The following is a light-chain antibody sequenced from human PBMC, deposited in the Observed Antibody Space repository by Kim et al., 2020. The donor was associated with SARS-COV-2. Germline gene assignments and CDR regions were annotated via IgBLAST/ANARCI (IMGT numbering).Light chain of an antibody. CDR1: QSISSRY. CDR2: GTS. V-gene: IGKV3-20*01. J-gene: IGKJ5*01. Sequence: LSPGERATLSCRASQSISSRYLAWYQQKPGQAPRLFIYGTSSRATGIPDRFSGSGSGTDFTLTISRLEPEDFAVYYCQQYGNLITFGQGTRLEIK. CDR3: QQYGNLIT.